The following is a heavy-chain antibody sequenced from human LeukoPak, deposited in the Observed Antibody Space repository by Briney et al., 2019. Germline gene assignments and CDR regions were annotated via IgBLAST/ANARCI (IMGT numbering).Heavy chain of an antibody. V-gene: IGHV4-59*08. D-gene: IGHD4-23*01. CDR2: IYYSGST. CDR3: ARQVVNRYMNFDY. Sequence: PSETLSLTCTVSGGSISSYYWSWIRQPPGKGLEWIGYIYYSGSTNYNPSLKSRVTILVDTSKNQFSLKLSSVTAADTAVYYCARQVVNRYMNFDYWGQGTLVTVSS. CDR1: GGSISSYY. J-gene: IGHJ4*02.